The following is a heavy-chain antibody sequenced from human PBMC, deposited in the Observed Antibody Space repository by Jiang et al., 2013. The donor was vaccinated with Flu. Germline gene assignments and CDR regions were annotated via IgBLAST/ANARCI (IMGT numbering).Heavy chain of an antibody. Sequence: TLSLTCAISGDSVSSNSAAWNWIRQSPSRGLEWLEGHTTRSTWYNDYAVSVKSRITINPDTSKNQFSLQLNSVTPEDTAVYYCAREVAAGTRYYYYGMDVWGQGTTVTVSS. CDR2: HTTRSTWYN. J-gene: IGHJ6*02. V-gene: IGHV6-1*01. CDR3: AREVAAGTRYYYYGMDV. CDR1: GDSVSSNSAA. D-gene: IGHD6-13*01.